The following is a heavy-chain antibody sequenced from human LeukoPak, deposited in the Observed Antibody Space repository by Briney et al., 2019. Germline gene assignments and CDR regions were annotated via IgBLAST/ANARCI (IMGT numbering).Heavy chain of an antibody. CDR2: IYSGGST. CDR3: ARDTDYYGSGRHGYFDH. CDR1: GFTVSSNF. D-gene: IGHD3-10*01. J-gene: IGHJ1*01. V-gene: IGHV3-66*01. Sequence: PGRSLRLSCEASGFTVSSNFMGWVRQTPEKGLEWVSLIYSGGSTYYADSVKGRFTISRDNSKNTLHLQMNSLRAEDTAVYYCARDTDYYGSGRHGYFDHWGQGTLVTVPS.